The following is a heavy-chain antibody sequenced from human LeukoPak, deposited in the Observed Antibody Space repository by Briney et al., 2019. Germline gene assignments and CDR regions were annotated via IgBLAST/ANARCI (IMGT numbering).Heavy chain of an antibody. D-gene: IGHD3-10*01. J-gene: IGHJ4*02. V-gene: IGHV3-7*01. CDR1: GFTFSGYW. CDR3: ARPSYNSGSFFDY. Sequence: GGSLRLSCAASGFTFSGYWMSWVRQAPGKGLEWVGNIQEDGSGKHYVDSVKGRFTMSRDNAKNSLYLQMNSLRVEDTAVYYCARPSYNSGSFFDYWGQGSLVTVS. CDR2: IQEDGSGK.